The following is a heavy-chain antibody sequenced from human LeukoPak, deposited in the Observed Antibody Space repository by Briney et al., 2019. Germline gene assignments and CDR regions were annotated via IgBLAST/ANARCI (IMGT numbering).Heavy chain of an antibody. CDR3: AREDYYDSSGYYYLGY. CDR2: IYTSGST. J-gene: IGHJ4*02. CDR1: GASISSYY. D-gene: IGHD3-22*01. V-gene: IGHV4-4*07. Sequence: SETLSLTCTVSGASISSYYWSWIRQPAGKGLEWLGRIYTSGSTNYNPSLKSRVTMSVDTSKNQFSLKLSSVTAADTAVYYCAREDYYDSSGYYYLGYWGQGTLVTVSS.